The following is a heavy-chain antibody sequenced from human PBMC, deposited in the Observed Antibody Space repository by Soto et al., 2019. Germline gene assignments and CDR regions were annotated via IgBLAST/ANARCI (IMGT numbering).Heavy chain of an antibody. CDR1: GGTFSRNV. V-gene: IGHV1-69*12. CDR2: IIPLSGTA. J-gene: IGHJ6*02. D-gene: IGHD3-22*01. Sequence: QVQLVQSGAEVKKPGSSVKVSCKTSGGTFSRNVISWVRQAPGQGLEWMGGIIPLSGTANYAQQFQGRVAITADESTCTAYMELNSLRSEDAAVYYCARASNTSAYYIPYGLDVWGPVTTVTVYS. CDR3: ARASNTSAYYIPYGLDV.